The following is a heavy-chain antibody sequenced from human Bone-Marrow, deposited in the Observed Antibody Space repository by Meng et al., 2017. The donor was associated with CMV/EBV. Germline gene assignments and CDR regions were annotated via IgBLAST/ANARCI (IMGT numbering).Heavy chain of an antibody. V-gene: IGHV3-48*04. CDR2: ISSSSSTI. CDR3: ARDHRNNCIGLVY. Sequence: GGSLRLSCAASGFTFSSYSMNWVRQAPGKGLEWVSYISSSSSTIYYADSVKGRFTISRDNAKNSLYLQMNSLIAEDTAVYDCARDHRNNCIGLVYWGQRTLVTVSS. J-gene: IGHJ4*02. CDR1: GFTFSSYS. D-gene: IGHD1-1*01.